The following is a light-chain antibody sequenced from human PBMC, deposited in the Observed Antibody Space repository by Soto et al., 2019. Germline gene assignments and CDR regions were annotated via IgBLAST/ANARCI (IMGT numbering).Light chain of an antibody. V-gene: IGLV2-8*01. J-gene: IGLJ3*02. Sequence: QPVLTQPPSASGSPGQSVTISCTGTSGDVGGPNFVSWYQQHPGKAPKLIIYEVTKRPSGVPDRFSGSKSGNTASLTVSGLQGEDEADYHCISYTGSHSWVFGGGTKVTVL. CDR3: ISYTGSHSWV. CDR1: SGDVGGPNF. CDR2: EVT.